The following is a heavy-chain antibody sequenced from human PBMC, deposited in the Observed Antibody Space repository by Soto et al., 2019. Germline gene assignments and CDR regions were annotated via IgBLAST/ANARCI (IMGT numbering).Heavy chain of an antibody. J-gene: IGHJ4*02. Sequence: GWSLRLSCASSVFSVISNYMSWVRQAPGKGLEWVSVIYGGGSTNYADSVKGRFTISRDSSKNTLYLQMNSLRAEDTAVYYCAREAGPLDYWGQGTLVTVSS. CDR3: AREAGPLDY. V-gene: IGHV3-53*01. CDR2: IYGGGST. CDR1: VFSVISNY.